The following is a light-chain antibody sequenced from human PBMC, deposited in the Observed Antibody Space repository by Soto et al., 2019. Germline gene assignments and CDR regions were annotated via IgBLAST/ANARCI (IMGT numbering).Light chain of an antibody. CDR1: QSVTSNF. Sequence: ENVLTQSPGTLSLSPGERATLSCRACQSVTSNFIAWYQQQPGEAPRLLIYGASTRAAGVPDRFSGSGSGTDFTLTITGLEPEDFAVYYCQQYGRSPLLYTFGQGTKL. J-gene: IGKJ2*01. V-gene: IGKV3-20*01. CDR3: QQYGRSPLLYT. CDR2: GAS.